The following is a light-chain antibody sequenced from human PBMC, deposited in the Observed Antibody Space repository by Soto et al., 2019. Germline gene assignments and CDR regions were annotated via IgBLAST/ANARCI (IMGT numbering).Light chain of an antibody. CDR1: SSDVGSYNY. CDR2: DVS. J-gene: IGLJ2*01. Sequence: QSALTQPASMSGSPGQSITISCTGTSSDVGSYNYVSWYQQHPGKAPKLMIYDVSNRPSGVSNRFSGSKSGNTASLTISGLQAEDEADYYCSSYTSSSTRGVFGGGTKLTVL. V-gene: IGLV2-14*01. CDR3: SSYTSSSTRGV.